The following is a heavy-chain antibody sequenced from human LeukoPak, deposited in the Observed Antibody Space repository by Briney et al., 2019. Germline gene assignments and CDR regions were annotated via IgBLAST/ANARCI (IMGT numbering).Heavy chain of an antibody. CDR1: GGSIGTYY. V-gene: IGHV4-4*07. J-gene: IGHJ4*02. D-gene: IGHD2-2*01. Sequence: PSETLSLTCTVSGGSIGTYYWSWIRQPAGKGLEWIGRIYTGGSTNYNPSLKSRVTLSIETPKNQFSLELTSVTAADTAVYYCARAPTAYCLSTNCQPYFDYWGQGILVTVSS. CDR2: IYTGGST. CDR3: ARAPTAYCLSTNCQPYFDY.